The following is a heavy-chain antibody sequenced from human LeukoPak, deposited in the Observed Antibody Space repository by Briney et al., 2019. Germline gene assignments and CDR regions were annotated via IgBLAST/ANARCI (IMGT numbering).Heavy chain of an antibody. D-gene: IGHD5-24*01. J-gene: IGHJ3*02. CDR3: ARVALATMDAFDI. CDR2: ISSSSSYI. V-gene: IGHV3-21*01. Sequence: PGGSLRLSCAASGFTFSSYSMNWVRQAPGKGLEWVSSISSSSSYIYYADSVKGRFTISRDNAKNSLYLQMNSLRAEDTAVYYCARVALATMDAFDIWGQGTIVTVSS. CDR1: GFTFSSYS.